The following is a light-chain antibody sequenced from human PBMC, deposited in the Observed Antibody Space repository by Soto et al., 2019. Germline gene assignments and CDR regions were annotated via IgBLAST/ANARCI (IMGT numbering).Light chain of an antibody. CDR1: QSLLYSDGNTY. CDR3: LEATHWPRT. V-gene: IGKV2-30*01. J-gene: IGKJ1*01. CDR2: KVS. Sequence: DVVMTQSPLSLPVTLGQPASISCRSSQSLLYSDGNTYLNWFHQRPGQSPRRLIYKVSIRDSGVPDRFSGTGSGTYFTLSISSVEADDVGIYYCLEATHWPRTFGQGTRLDIK.